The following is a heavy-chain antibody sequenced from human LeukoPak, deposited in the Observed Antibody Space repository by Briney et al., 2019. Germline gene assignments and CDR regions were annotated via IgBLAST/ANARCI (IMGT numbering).Heavy chain of an antibody. V-gene: IGHV3-23*01. CDR3: AKVSSYYYDSSGYYYPMDY. J-gene: IGHJ4*02. D-gene: IGHD3-22*01. CDR2: ISGSGGST. CDR1: GFTFDDYG. Sequence: GGSLRLSCAASGFTFDDYGIHWVRQAPGKGLEWVSAISGSGGSTYYADSVKGRFTISRDNTKNTLYLQMNSLRAEDTAVYYCAKVSSYYYDSSGYYYPMDYWGQGTLVTVSS.